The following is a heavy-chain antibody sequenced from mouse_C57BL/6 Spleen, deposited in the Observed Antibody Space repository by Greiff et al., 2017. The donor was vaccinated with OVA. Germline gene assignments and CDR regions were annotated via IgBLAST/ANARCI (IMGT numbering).Heavy chain of an antibody. CDR1: GYSFTGYY. D-gene: IGHD4-1*01. CDR2: INPSTGGT. J-gene: IGHJ3*01. V-gene: IGHV1-42*01. Sequence: VQLQQSGPELVKPGASVKISCKASGYSFTGYYMNWVKQSPEKSLEWIGEINPSTGGTTYNQKFKAKATLTVDKSSSTAYMQLKSLTSEDSAAYYCARSLDWDAFAYWGQGTLVTVSA. CDR3: ARSLDWDAFAY.